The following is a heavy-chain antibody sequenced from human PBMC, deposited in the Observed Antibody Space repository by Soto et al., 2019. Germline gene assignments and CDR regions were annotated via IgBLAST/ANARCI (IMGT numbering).Heavy chain of an antibody. CDR1: GFTFSSYA. Sequence: QVQLVESGGGVVQPGRSLRLSCAASGFTFSSYAMHWVRQAPGKGLEWVAVISYDGSNKYYADSVKGRFTISRDNSKNTLYLQMNSLRAEDTAVYYCARALSHYCYYGMDVWGQGTTVTVSS. V-gene: IGHV3-30-3*01. CDR3: ARALSHYCYYGMDV. J-gene: IGHJ6*02. CDR2: ISYDGSNK.